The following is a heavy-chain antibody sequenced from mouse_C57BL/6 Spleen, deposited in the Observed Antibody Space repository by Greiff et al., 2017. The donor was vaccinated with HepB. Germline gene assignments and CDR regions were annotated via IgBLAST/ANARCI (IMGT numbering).Heavy chain of an antibody. CDR1: GFTFSDYY. V-gene: IGHV5-16*01. D-gene: IGHD5-1*01. Sequence: EVQVVESEGGLVQPGSSMKLSCTASGFTFSDYYMAWVRQVPEKGLEWVANINYDGSSTYYLDSLKSRFIISRDNAKNILYLQMSSLKSEDTATYYCARVPDAMDYWGQGTSVTVSS. CDR3: ARVPDAMDY. CDR2: INYDGSST. J-gene: IGHJ4*01.